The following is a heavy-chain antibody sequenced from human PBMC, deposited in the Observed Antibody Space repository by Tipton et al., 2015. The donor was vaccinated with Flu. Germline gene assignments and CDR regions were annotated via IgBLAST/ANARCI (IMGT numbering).Heavy chain of an antibody. CDR1: GFTVSSNF. V-gene: IGHV3-53*01. CDR3: AKGLELH. Sequence: SLRLSCAASGFTVSSNFMTWVRQAPGKGLEWVSVIYSGGTTNYADSVKGRFTISRDSSKNTLYLQMNSLRGEDTAVYYCAKGLELHWGQGTLVTVSS. CDR2: IYSGGTT. J-gene: IGHJ4*02. D-gene: IGHD1-7*01.